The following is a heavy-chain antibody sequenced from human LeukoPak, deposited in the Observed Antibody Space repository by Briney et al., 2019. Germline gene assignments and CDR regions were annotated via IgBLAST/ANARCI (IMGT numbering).Heavy chain of an antibody. CDR2: IYYSGST. J-gene: IGHJ4*02. Sequence: SETLSLTCTVSGGSISSYYWSWIRQPPGKGLEWIGYIYYSGSTNYNPSLKSRVTISVDTSKNQFSLKLSSVTAADTAVYYCARDPLGYFDYWGQGTLVTVSS. CDR1: GGSISSYY. V-gene: IGHV4-59*01. CDR3: ARDPLGYFDY. D-gene: IGHD3-16*01.